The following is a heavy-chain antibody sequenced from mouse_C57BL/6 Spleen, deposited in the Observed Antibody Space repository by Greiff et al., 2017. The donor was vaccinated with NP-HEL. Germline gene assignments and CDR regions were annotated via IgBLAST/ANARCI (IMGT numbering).Heavy chain of an antibody. CDR1: GFTFSSYG. CDR3: ARGERSFAY. V-gene: IGHV5-6*02. CDR2: ISSGGSYT. J-gene: IGHJ3*01. Sequence: EVKLVESGGDLVKPGGSLKLSCAASGFTFSSYGMSWVRQTPDKRLEWVATISSGGSYTYYPDSVKGRFTISRDNAKNTLYLQMSSLKSEDTAMYYCARGERSFAYWGQGTLVTVSA.